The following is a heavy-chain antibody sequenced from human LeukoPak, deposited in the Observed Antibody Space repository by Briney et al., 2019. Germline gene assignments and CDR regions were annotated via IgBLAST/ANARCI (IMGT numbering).Heavy chain of an antibody. V-gene: IGHV1-69*06. J-gene: IGHJ4*02. CDR1: GGIFGSYV. CDR2: IIPIFDTP. D-gene: IGHD3-16*02. CDR3: AKGSRLREAGSYRF. Sequence: SVKVSCKVSGGIFGSYVINWVRQAPGQGLEWLGRIIPIFDTPNYPQTFQGRVTISADKSTRTVYMELTSLRSEDTAFYCAKGSRLREAGSYRFWGQGTLVTVSS.